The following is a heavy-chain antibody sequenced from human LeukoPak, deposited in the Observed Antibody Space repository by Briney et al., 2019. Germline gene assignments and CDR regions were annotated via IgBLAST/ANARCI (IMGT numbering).Heavy chain of an antibody. D-gene: IGHD4-11*01. CDR3: ARGPYSLTTVCDI. J-gene: IGHJ3*02. CDR2: INGDGSST. Sequence: GGSLRLSCEGSGFTFSSYWMQWVRQAPGKGLVWVSRINGDGSSTSYADSVRGRFTISRDNANNTLYLQMNTLRAEDAAVYYCARGPYSLTTVCDIWGQGTAVTVSS. CDR1: GFTFSSYW. V-gene: IGHV3-74*01.